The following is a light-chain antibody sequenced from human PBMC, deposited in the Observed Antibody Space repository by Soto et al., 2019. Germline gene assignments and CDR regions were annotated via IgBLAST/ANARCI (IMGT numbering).Light chain of an antibody. J-gene: IGLJ7*01. Sequence: QSALTQPRSVSGSPGQTVTISCTGTSSDVGEYNYVSWYQKYPGKAPKVMIYDVIKRPSGVPERFSGAKSGNTASLTISGLQGEDEADYYCSSYGGTYSFGVLFGGGTQLTVL. CDR1: SSDVGEYNY. V-gene: IGLV2-11*01. CDR3: SSYGGTYSFGVL. CDR2: DVI.